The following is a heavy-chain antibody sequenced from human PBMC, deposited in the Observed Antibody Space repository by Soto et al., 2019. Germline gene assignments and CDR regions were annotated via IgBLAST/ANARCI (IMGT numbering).Heavy chain of an antibody. CDR3: ARQSTGQYDFWSDYSRSVPRVDWFDP. Sequence: WETLSLTCTVSGGSFSSNNYYWGWIRQPPGKGPEWIGSVYYSGKTYYNPSLKSRVTISVDTSQTHFSLRLNSVTAADTAVYYCARQSTGQYDFWSDYSRSVPRVDWFDPWGQGTLVTVS. CDR2: VYYSGKT. CDR1: GGSFSSNNYY. V-gene: IGHV4-39*01. D-gene: IGHD3-3*01. J-gene: IGHJ5*02.